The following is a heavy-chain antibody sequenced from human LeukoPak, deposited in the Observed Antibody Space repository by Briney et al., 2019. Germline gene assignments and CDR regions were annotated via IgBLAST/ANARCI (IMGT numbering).Heavy chain of an antibody. D-gene: IGHD2-15*01. CDR2: IYTSGST. CDR1: GGSISSYY. Sequence: SETLSLTCTVSGGSISSYYWSWIRQPAGKGLEWIGRIYTSGSTNYNPSLKSRVTMSVDASKNQFSLKLSSVTAADTAVYYCARDVVVVAAINTGAYNWFDPWGQGTLVTVSS. J-gene: IGHJ5*02. V-gene: IGHV4-4*07. CDR3: ARDVVVVAAINTGAYNWFDP.